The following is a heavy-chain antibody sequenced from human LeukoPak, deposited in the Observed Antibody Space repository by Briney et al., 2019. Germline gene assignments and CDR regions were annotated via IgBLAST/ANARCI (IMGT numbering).Heavy chain of an antibody. CDR1: GFTFSSYW. J-gene: IGHJ4*02. V-gene: IGHV3-7*01. D-gene: IGHD6-6*01. Sequence: GGSLRLSCAASGFTFSSYWMSWVRQAPGKGLEWVANIKQDGSEKYYVDSVKGRFTISRDNAKNSLYLQMNSLRAEDTAVYYCAREWVARRAARGIDYLGQGTLVTVSS. CDR2: IKQDGSEK. CDR3: AREWVARRAARGIDY.